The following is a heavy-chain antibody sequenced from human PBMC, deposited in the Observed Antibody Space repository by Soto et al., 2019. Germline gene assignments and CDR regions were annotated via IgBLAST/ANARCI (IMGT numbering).Heavy chain of an antibody. V-gene: IGHV3-23*01. CDR3: AKDKPMRPIFSYSGGPGSNLCCFDY. Sequence: PGGSLRLSCAASGFTFSGYAMSWVRQAPGKGLEWVSAISGSGGSTYYADSVKGRFTLSRDNAKNTLDLQMNSMRAEDTAVYYCAKDKPMRPIFSYSGGPGSNLCCFDYWGQGTPVTVSS. CDR2: ISGSGGST. D-gene: IGHD1-26*01. CDR1: GFTFSGYA. J-gene: IGHJ4*02.